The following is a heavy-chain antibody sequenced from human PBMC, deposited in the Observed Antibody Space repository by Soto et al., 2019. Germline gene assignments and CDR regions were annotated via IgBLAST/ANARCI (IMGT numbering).Heavy chain of an antibody. V-gene: IGHV4-31*03. CDR3: AIAVRPPGDTGFWYFDH. D-gene: IGHD1-1*01. CDR2: INKSGNT. J-gene: IGHJ2*01. Sequence: VQLQESGPGLVQPSQTLSLTCSVSGVSIDTCGFYWSWARQHPEKGLEWVGSINKSGNTDYNPSLRSRAAISLDPSKNQSPLRLTSVPAADTAVYFCAIAVRPPGDTGFWYFDHCGRGTLVIVSS. CDR1: GVSIDTCGFY.